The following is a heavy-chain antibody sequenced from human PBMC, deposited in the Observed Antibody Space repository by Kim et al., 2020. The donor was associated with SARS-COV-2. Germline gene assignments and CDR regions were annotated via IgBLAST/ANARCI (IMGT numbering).Heavy chain of an antibody. J-gene: IGHJ4*02. V-gene: IGHV3-7*01. Sequence: GGSLRLSCAASGFTFINHWMTWVRQAPGKGLEWVATIKQDGSEKFYVDSVKGRFTISRDNGQNSLYLQMNSLRAEDTAVYYCARVDHPGWELSNWGGQGTLVTVSS. CDR3: ARVDHPGWELSNW. CDR1: GFTFINHW. D-gene: IGHD3-10*01. CDR2: IKQDGSEK.